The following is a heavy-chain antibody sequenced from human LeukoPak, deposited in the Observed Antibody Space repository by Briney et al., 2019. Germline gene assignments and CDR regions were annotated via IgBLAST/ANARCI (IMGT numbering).Heavy chain of an antibody. CDR1: GGSISSSSYY. CDR3: ARDSGFGNYFDY. V-gene: IGHV4-39*07. J-gene: IGHJ4*02. D-gene: IGHD3-10*01. Sequence: PSETLSLTCTVSGGSISSSSYYWGWIRQPPGKGLEWIGSIYYTRSTYYNPSLKSRVTISVDTSENQFSLKLSSVTAADTAVYYCARDSGFGNYFDYWGQGTLVTVSS. CDR2: IYYTRST.